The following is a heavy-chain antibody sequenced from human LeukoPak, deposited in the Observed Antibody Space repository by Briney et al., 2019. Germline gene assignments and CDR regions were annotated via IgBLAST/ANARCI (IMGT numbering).Heavy chain of an antibody. CDR1: GYPFTDYF. CDR2: VNPNSAVT. CDR3: ARDLSSTSNWEFDY. D-gene: IGHD7-27*01. J-gene: IGHJ4*02. Sequence: GGPVKVSCKTSGYPFTDYFIHWVRQAPGQGLEWMGRVNPNSAVTESEQKFQGRVTMTRDTSISTVYMELNRLTSDDTAVYYCARDLSSTSNWEFDYWGQGTLVTVSS. V-gene: IGHV1-2*06.